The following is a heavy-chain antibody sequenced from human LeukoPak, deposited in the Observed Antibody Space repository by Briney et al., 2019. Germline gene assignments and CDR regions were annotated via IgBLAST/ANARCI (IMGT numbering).Heavy chain of an antibody. D-gene: IGHD3-10*01. J-gene: IGHJ6*03. CDR2: IYHSGST. Sequence: SETLSLTCTVSGYSISSGYYWGWIRQPPGKGLEWIGSIYHSGSTHYNPSLKSRVTISVDTSKNQFSLKLSSVTAADTAVYYCARHKGFDYYGSGTYYMDVWGKGTTVTISS. CDR3: ARHKGFDYYGSGTYYMDV. CDR1: GYSISSGYY. V-gene: IGHV4-38-2*02.